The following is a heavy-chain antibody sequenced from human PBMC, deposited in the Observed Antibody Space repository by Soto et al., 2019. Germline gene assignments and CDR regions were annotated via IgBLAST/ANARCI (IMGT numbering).Heavy chain of an antibody. CDR3: MTDRQYRPAY. CDR2: IKSKTDGGTT. V-gene: IGHV3-15*07. J-gene: IGHJ4*02. D-gene: IGHD3-16*02. Sequence: AGGSLRLSCAASGFTFSNAWMNRVRQAPGKGLEWVGLIKSKTDGGTTDYAAPVKGRFTISRDDSKNTLYLQMNSLKTEDAAVYYCMTDRQYRPAYWGQGTLVTVSS. CDR1: GFTFSNAW.